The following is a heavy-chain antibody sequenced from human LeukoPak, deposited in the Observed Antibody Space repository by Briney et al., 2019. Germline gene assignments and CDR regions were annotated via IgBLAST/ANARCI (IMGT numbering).Heavy chain of an antibody. V-gene: IGHV4-59*02. CDR2: VHHSGST. CDR3: ARLRPLLDQLLYFAFDS. D-gene: IGHD2-2*02. Sequence: TSSETLSLTCTVSNASVSSHFWAWVRQPPWKGLEWIGYVHHSGSTNYNPVLRSRVTMSLDTSKNHFSLTLTSVTAADTAIFYCARLRPLLDQLLYFAFDSWGQGTLVSVSS. J-gene: IGHJ4*02. CDR1: NASVSSHF.